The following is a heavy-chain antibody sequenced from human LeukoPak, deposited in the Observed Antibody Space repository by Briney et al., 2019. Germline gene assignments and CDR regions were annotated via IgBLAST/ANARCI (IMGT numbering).Heavy chain of an antibody. V-gene: IGHV3-48*03. CDR1: GFTFSSYE. CDR3: ARDLQRRDGSWALDY. CDR2: ISSSGSTI. Sequence: GGSLRLSCAASGFTFSSYEMNWVRQAPGKGLEWVSYISSSGSTIYYADSVKGRFTISRDNAKNSLYLQMDSLRDEDTAVYYCARDLQRRDGSWALDYWGQGTLVTVSS. J-gene: IGHJ4*02. D-gene: IGHD5-24*01.